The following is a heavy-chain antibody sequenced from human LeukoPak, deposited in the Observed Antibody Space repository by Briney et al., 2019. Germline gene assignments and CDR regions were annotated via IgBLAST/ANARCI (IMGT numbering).Heavy chain of an antibody. Sequence: SETLSLTCTVSGGSLSGFYWTWIRQPAGKGLEWIGRIYPSGTTDYNPSLKSRLTVSVDTSKNQFSLRLSSVTAADTAVYYCARDSAQTYFDYWGQGTLVTVSS. D-gene: IGHD1-26*01. J-gene: IGHJ4*02. CDR1: GGSLSGFY. CDR2: IYPSGTT. V-gene: IGHV4-4*07. CDR3: ARDSAQTYFDY.